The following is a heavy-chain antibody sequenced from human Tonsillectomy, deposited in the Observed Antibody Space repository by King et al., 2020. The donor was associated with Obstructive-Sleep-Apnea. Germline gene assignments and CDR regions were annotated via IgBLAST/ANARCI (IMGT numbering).Heavy chain of an antibody. J-gene: IGHJ4*02. CDR1: GFTFSDYS. Sequence: QLVQSGGGLVKPGGSLRRSCVVSGFTFSDYSMNWVRQAPGKGLEWVSSISSSSGFRFYADSVKGRFTISRDNAKNSLYLQMNSLRVEETAVYYCARDPGNGAWYTVDYWGQGTLVTVSS. D-gene: IGHD6-19*01. CDR2: ISSSSGFR. V-gene: IGHV3-21*01. CDR3: ARDPGNGAWYTVDY.